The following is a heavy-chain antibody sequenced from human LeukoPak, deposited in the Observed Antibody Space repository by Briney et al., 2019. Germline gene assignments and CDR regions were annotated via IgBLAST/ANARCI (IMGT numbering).Heavy chain of an antibody. CDR2: ISGDGDTT. D-gene: IGHD4-17*01. V-gene: IGHV3-43*02. CDR3: AKDLSTVFDALNI. Sequence: GGSLRLSCAASGFTFHDYAMHWVRQAPGKGLEWVSLISGDGDTTYYAASVKGRFTISRDNKKNFLYLQMNNLGTEDTALFYCAKDLSTVFDALNIWGQGTLVTVSS. J-gene: IGHJ3*02. CDR1: GFTFHDYA.